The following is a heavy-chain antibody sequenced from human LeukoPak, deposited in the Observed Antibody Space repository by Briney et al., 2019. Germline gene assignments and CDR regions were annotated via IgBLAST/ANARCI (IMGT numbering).Heavy chain of an antibody. D-gene: IGHD3-9*01. CDR2: INHSGST. CDR3: ASTGHHYDILTGYLPFDY. J-gene: IGHJ4*02. CDR1: GGSFSGYY. Sequence: SETLSLTCAVYGGSFSGYYWSWIRQPPGKGLELIGEINHSGSTNYNPSLKSRVTISVDTSKNQFSLKLSSVTAADTAVYYCASTGHHYDILTGYLPFDYWGQGTLVTVSS. V-gene: IGHV4-34*01.